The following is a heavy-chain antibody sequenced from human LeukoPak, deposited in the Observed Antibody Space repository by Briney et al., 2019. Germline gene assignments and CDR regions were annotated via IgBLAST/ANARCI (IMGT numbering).Heavy chain of an antibody. J-gene: IGHJ5*02. CDR1: GHSISSGYY. V-gene: IGHV4-38-2*02. D-gene: IGHD3-10*01. Sequence: SETLSLTCTVSGHSISSGYYWGWIRQPPGKGPEWIGSIHRSGSAYYNPSLRSRVTISVDTSKNQFSLKLSSVTAADTAVYYCARVRVRGVIRSWFDPWGQGTLVTVSS. CDR2: IHRSGSA. CDR3: ARVRVRGVIRSWFDP.